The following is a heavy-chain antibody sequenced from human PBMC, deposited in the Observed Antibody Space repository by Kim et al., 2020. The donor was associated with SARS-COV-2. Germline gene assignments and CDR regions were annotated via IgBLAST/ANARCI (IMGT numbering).Heavy chain of an antibody. CDR3: ASGLNDAQCVY. CDR1: GFSFRNYV. Sequence: GGSLRLSCAASGFSFRNYVMHWVRQAPGKGLEWVAVKSRDGSEKYYAGSVKGRFTVSRDNSKDTVYLQMNNLRTEDTAVYYCASGLNDAQCVYWGQGTLVTVSS. CDR2: KSRDGSEK. V-gene: IGHV3-30-3*01. D-gene: IGHD3-22*01. J-gene: IGHJ4*02.